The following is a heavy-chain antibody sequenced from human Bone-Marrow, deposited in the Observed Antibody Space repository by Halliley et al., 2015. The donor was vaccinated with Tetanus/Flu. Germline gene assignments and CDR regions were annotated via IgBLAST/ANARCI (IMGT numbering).Heavy chain of an antibody. Sequence: TLSLTCTISGVSISDYYWSWVRQAPGKGLEWIGYIYYSGNTDNNPSLKNRVTISIDTSKNQISLKLRSVTAADTAIYYCARDEGIAVAQFDKWGRGTLVTVSS. CDR2: IYYSGNT. J-gene: IGHJ4*01. V-gene: IGHV4-59*01. CDR3: ARDEGIAVAQFDK. CDR1: GVSISDYY. D-gene: IGHD6-13*01.